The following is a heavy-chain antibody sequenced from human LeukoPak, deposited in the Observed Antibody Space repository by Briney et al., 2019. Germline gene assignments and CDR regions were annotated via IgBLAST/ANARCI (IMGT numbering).Heavy chain of an antibody. Sequence: PGGSLRLSCAASGFTFSDYYMSWIRQAPGKGLEWVSYISSSGSTIYYADSVKGRFTISRDNAKNSLYLQMNSLRAEDTAVYYCARVYYGSGSYFYYYYYMDVWGKGTTVTISS. V-gene: IGHV3-11*01. CDR3: ARVYYGSGSYFYYYYYMDV. CDR2: ISSSGSTI. CDR1: GFTFSDYY. D-gene: IGHD3-10*01. J-gene: IGHJ6*03.